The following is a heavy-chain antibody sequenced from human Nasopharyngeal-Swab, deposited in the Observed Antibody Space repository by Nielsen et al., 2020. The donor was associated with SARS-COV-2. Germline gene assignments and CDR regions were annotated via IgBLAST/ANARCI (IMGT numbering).Heavy chain of an antibody. CDR3: TSSIAAAGSRYYYYYMDV. CDR2: IRSKANSYAT. J-gene: IGHJ6*03. Sequence: GGSLRLSGAASGFTFSGSAMHWVRQASGKGLEWVGRIRSKANSYATAYAASVKGRFTISRDDSKNTAYLQMNSLKTEDTAVYYCTSSIAAAGSRYYYYYMDVWGKGTTVTVSS. CDR1: GFTFSGSA. V-gene: IGHV3-73*01. D-gene: IGHD6-13*01.